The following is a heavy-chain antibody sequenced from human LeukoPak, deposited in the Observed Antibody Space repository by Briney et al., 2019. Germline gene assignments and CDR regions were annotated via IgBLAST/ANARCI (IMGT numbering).Heavy chain of an antibody. Sequence: SETLSLTCTVSGGSISSYYWSWIRQPPGKGLEWIGYIYYSGGTNYNPSLKSRVAISVDTSKNQFSLMLNSVTAADTAVYYCARFDSRGYYLDYWGQGTLVTVSS. CDR1: GGSISSYY. CDR2: IYYSGGT. J-gene: IGHJ4*02. V-gene: IGHV4-59*01. CDR3: ARFDSRGYYLDY. D-gene: IGHD3-22*01.